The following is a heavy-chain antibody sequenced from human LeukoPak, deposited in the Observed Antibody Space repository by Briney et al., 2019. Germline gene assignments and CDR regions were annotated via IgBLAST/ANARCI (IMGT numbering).Heavy chain of an antibody. J-gene: IGHJ6*02. D-gene: IGHD3-9*01. V-gene: IGHV3-11*01. Sequence: KTGGSLRLSCAASGFTFSDYYMSWIRQAPGKGLEWVSYISGSGSTIYYADSAKGRFTISRDNAKNSLYLQMNSLRAEDTAVYYCASSPLLRYFDWLWDPMDVWGQGTTVTVSS. CDR3: ASSPLLRYFDWLWDPMDV. CDR1: GFTFSDYY. CDR2: ISGSGSTI.